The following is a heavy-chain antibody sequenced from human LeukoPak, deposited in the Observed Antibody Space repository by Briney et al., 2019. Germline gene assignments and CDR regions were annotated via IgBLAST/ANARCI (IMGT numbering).Heavy chain of an antibody. CDR3: ARGSHRRYSSSWYLKREYYFDY. D-gene: IGHD6-13*01. Sequence: GGSLRLSCAASGFTFSSYAMHWVRQAPGKGLEYVSSISSNGDSTYYANSVKGRFTISRDNSKNTLYLQMGSLRAEDMAVYYCARGSHRRYSSSWYLKREYYFDYWGQGTLVTVSS. J-gene: IGHJ4*02. V-gene: IGHV3-64*01. CDR2: ISSNGDST. CDR1: GFTFSSYA.